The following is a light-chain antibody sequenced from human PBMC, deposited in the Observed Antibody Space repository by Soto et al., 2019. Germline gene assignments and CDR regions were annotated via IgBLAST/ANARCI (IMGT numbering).Light chain of an antibody. CDR2: GAS. V-gene: IGKV3-20*01. CDR3: QQYGSSLFT. J-gene: IGKJ5*01. Sequence: EIVLTQSPGILSLSPGERASLSSGASQSITSSFLAWYQQKPGQAPRLLIYGASSRATGIPDRFSGTGSETDFTLTISRLEPEDFAVYYCQQYGSSLFTFGQGTRLEI. CDR1: QSITSSF.